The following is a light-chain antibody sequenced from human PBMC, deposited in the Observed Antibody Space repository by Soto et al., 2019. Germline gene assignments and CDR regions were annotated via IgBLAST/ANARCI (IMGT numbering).Light chain of an antibody. Sequence: QSALTQPASVSGSPGQSITISCTGTSSDVGGYDFVSWYQQHPLKAPKLIIYEVNNRPSGVSNRFSGSKSGNTASLTISGLQAEDEAHYYCSSSTDTSILFGGGTQLTVL. CDR1: SSDVGGYDF. CDR2: EVN. V-gene: IGLV2-14*01. J-gene: IGLJ2*01. CDR3: SSSTDTSIL.